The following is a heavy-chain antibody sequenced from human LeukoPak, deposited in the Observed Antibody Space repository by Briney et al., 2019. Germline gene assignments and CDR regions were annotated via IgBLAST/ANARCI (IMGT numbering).Heavy chain of an antibody. CDR2: IYPDDSDT. Sequence: GESLKISCKGPRHSFHSQWIGWVRQMPGKGLEWMGIIYPDDSDTRYSASFQGQVTISADKSIGTAYLQWNSLEASDSAIYYCARRGDSDFRIDWGQGTLVTVSS. CDR3: ARRGDSDFRID. V-gene: IGHV5-51*01. D-gene: IGHD2-21*02. CDR1: RHSFHSQW. J-gene: IGHJ4*02.